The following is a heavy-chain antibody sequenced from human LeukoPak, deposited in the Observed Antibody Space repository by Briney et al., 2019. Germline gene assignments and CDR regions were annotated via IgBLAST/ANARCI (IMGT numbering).Heavy chain of an antibody. Sequence: PGGSLRLSCAASGFTFSSYEMNWVRQAPGKGLEWVSYISSSGSTIYYADSVKGRFTISRDNAKNSLYLQMNSLRAEDTAVYYCARVAPALMSGTTHWYYYGMDVWGQGTTVTVSS. V-gene: IGHV3-48*03. CDR3: ARVAPALMSGTTHWYYYGMDV. CDR1: GFTFSSYE. J-gene: IGHJ6*02. D-gene: IGHD1-7*01. CDR2: ISSSGSTI.